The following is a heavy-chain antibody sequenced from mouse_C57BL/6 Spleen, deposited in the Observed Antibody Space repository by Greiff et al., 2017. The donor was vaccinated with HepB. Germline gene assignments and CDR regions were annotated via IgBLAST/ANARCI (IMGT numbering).Heavy chain of an antibody. J-gene: IGHJ2*01. CDR2: INPSSGYT. CDR3: ARDSSGWVYFDY. V-gene: IGHV1-7*01. CDR1: GYTFTSYW. Sequence: QVQLKQSGAELAKPGASVKLSCKASGYTFTSYWMHWVNQRPGQGLEWIGYINPSSGYTKYNQKFKDKATLTADKSSSTAYMQLSSLTYEDSAVYYCARDSSGWVYFDYWGQGTTLTVSS. D-gene: IGHD3-2*02.